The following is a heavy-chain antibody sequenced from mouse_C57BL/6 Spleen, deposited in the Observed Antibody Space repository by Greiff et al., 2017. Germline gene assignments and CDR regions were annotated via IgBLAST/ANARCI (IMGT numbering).Heavy chain of an antibody. J-gene: IGHJ3*01. D-gene: IGHD2-1*01. CDR3: AREPYGNFPWFLT. Sequence: QVQLQQSGPELVKPGASVKISCKASGYAFSSSWMNWVKQRPGKGLEWIGRIYPGDGDTNYNGKFKGKATLTADKSSSTAYMQLSSLTSEDSAVYFCAREPYGNFPWFLTGAKGLWSLSLQ. CDR2: IYPGDGDT. CDR1: GYAFSSSW. V-gene: IGHV1-82*01.